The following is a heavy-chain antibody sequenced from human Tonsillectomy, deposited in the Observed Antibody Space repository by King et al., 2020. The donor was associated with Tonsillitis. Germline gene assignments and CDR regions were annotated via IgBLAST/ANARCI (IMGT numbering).Heavy chain of an antibody. CDR1: GGSISSYY. J-gene: IGHJ4*02. CDR3: ARDGLGNGYNFIR. CDR2: IYYSGST. Sequence: VQLQESGPGLVKPSETLSLTCTVSGGSISSYYWNWIRQPPGKGLEWIGYIYYSGSTNYNPSLKSRVTISVDTSKNQFSLKLSSVTAADTAVYYCARDGLGNGYNFIRWGQGTLVTVSS. D-gene: IGHD5-24*01. V-gene: IGHV4-59*01.